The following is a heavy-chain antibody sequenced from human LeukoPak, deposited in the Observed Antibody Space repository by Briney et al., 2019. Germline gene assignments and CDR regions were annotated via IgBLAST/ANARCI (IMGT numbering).Heavy chain of an antibody. J-gene: IGHJ4*02. V-gene: IGHV3-53*01. CDR3: AGGDRNGWYFDF. CDR1: GFTVSSHY. CDR2: IFSGGST. D-gene: IGHD6-19*01. Sequence: PGGSLRLSCAASGFTVSSHYMSWVRQTPGKGLEWVSVIFSGGSTYYADSVKGRFTISRDNAKKSLYLQMNSLRAEDTALYYCAGGDRNGWYFDFWGQGTLVTVSS.